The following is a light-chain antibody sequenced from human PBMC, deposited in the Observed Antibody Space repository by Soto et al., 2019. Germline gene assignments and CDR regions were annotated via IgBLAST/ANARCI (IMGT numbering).Light chain of an antibody. Sequence: EIQMTQSPSTLSGSVGDRVTITFRASQTISSWLAWYQQKPGKAPKLLIYKASTLKSGVPSRFSGSGSGTEFTLTISSLQPDDFATYYCQHYNSYSEAFGQGTKVDNK. V-gene: IGKV1-5*03. CDR3: QHYNSYSEA. CDR2: KAS. CDR1: QTISSW. J-gene: IGKJ1*01.